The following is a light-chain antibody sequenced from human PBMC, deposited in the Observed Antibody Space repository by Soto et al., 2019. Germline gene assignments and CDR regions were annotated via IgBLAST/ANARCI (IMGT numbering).Light chain of an antibody. CDR2: DAS. Sequence: EIVLTQSPATLSLFPGERATLSCRASQSVSGYLAWYQHKPGQAPRLLIYDASNSATGIPARFSGSGSGTDFTLTISSLEPEDFAVYYCQQRVSWPLAFGGGTKVEI. CDR3: QQRVSWPLA. J-gene: IGKJ4*01. V-gene: IGKV3-11*01. CDR1: QSVSGY.